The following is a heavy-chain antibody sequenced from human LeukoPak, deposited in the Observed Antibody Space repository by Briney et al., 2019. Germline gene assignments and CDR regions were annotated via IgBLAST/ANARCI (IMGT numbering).Heavy chain of an antibody. CDR3: ARVVIAARPHWFDP. CDR1: GFTFSSYG. Sequence: GGSLRLSCAASGFTFSSYGMHWVRQATGKGGEWVTFLRYDGTEKYYADSVKGRFTISRDNSKNTLHLQMSSLRPEDTAVYYCARVVIAARPHWFDPWGQGTLVTVSS. CDR2: LRYDGTEK. J-gene: IGHJ5*02. V-gene: IGHV3-30*02. D-gene: IGHD6-6*01.